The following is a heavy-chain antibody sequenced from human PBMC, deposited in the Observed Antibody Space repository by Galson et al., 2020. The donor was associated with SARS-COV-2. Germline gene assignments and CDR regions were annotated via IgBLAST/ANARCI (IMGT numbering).Heavy chain of an antibody. D-gene: IGHD3-10*01. CDR3: ARDVVPHSRWELAQPPTLDY. Sequence: GGSLRLSCAASGFTFSMYAMSWVRQAPGKGLEWVSDISNSGITAYYADPVKGRFTISRDNSKNTLYLQINSLRAEDTAVYYCARDVVPHSRWELAQPPTLDYWGQGTLVTVSS. J-gene: IGHJ4*02. V-gene: IGHV3-23*01. CDR1: GFTFSMYA. CDR2: ISNSGITA.